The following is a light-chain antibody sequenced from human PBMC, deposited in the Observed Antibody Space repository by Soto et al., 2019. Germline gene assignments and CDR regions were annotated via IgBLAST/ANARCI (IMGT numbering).Light chain of an antibody. Sequence: QSVLTQPPSASGSPGQSVTISCTGTSSDVGAYIFVSWYQQHPGKAPKLMIYEVSNRPSGVSNRFSGSKSGNTASLTISGLQAEDEADYYCSSYTSSSTGVFGTGTKV. V-gene: IGLV2-14*01. CDR2: EVS. CDR3: SSYTSSSTGV. CDR1: SSDVGAYIF. J-gene: IGLJ1*01.